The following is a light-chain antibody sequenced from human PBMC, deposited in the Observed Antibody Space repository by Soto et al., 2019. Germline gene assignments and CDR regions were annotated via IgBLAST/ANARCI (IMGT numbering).Light chain of an antibody. CDR2: GDS. CDR1: EIVGSSR. J-gene: IGKJ1*01. Sequence: EIVLTKSPGTLSLSPGERATLFCRASEIVGSSRLGWYQQNPGQAPKLLMYGDSNRAAGIPDRFSGSGSGTDFTLSISRLEPEDFAVYYCQQYGRSPPTFGQGTKVDIK. CDR3: QQYGRSPPT. V-gene: IGKV3-20*01.